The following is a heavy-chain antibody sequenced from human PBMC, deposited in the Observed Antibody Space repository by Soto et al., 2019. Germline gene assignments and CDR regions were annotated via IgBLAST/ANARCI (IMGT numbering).Heavy chain of an antibody. CDR1: GFTFSSYS. V-gene: IGHV3-48*02. D-gene: IGHD1-26*01. J-gene: IGHJ6*02. CDR2: ISSSSSTI. CDR3: ARDVGSGSYSFYYYYYGMDV. Sequence: EVQLVESGGGLVQPGGSLRLSCAASGFTFSSYSMNWVRQAPGKGLEWVSYISSSSSTIYYADSVKGRFTISRDNAKNSLYLQMNSLRDEDTAVYYCARDVGSGSYSFYYYYYGMDVWGQGTTVTVSS.